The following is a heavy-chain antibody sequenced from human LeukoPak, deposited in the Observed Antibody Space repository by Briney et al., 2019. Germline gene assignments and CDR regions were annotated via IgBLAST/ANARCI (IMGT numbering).Heavy chain of an antibody. V-gene: IGHV4-34*01. CDR1: GGSFSGHY. CDR3: ARWSLIQSDAFDI. CDR2: INHSGST. D-gene: IGHD5-18*01. J-gene: IGHJ3*02. Sequence: SETLSLTCAVYGGSFSGHYWSWIRQPPGKGLEWIGEINHSGSTNYNPSLKSRVTISVDTSKNQFSLKLSSVTAADTAVYYCARWSLIQSDAFDIWGQGTMVTVSS.